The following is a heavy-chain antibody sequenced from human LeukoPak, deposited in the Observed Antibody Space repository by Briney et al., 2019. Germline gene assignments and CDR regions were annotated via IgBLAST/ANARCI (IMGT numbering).Heavy chain of an antibody. CDR3: ARGDEILRDDYYYYGMDV. CDR1: GFTFSSYG. CDR2: IWYDGSNK. D-gene: IGHD1-26*01. J-gene: IGHJ6*02. V-gene: IGHV3-33*01. Sequence: GGSLRLSCAASGFTFSSYGMHWVRQAPGKGLEWVAVIWYDGSNKYYADSVKGRFTISRDNSKNTLYLQMNSLRAEDTAVYYCARGDEILRDDYYYYGMDVWGQGTTVTVSS.